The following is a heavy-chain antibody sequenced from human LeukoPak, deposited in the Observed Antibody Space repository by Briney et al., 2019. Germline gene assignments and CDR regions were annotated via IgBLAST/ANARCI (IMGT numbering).Heavy chain of an antibody. D-gene: IGHD6-19*01. CDR1: GVTFSSYP. CDR3: ARVTVAGPGTFDI. CDR2: IIPVFGIV. J-gene: IGHJ3*02. V-gene: IGHV1-69*10. Sequence: SVQVSCKTSGVTFSSYPISWVRQAPGQGLVWMGGIIPVFGIVNYAQKFQGRVTITADKSTSTAYMELSSLRSEDTAVYYCARVTVAGPGTFDIWGQGTMVTVSS.